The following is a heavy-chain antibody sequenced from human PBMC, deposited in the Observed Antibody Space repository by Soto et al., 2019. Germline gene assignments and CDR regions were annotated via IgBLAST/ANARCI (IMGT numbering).Heavy chain of an antibody. D-gene: IGHD4-17*01. V-gene: IGHV3-21*04. J-gene: IGHJ4*02. Sequence: GGPLRLSCAAYGGPFSSYSRNWVRHAPGKGLEWVSSISSSSSYIYYADSVKGRFTISRDNAKNSLYLQMNSLRAEDTAVYYCAKAFAYGDYVFDYWGQGTLVTVSS. CDR2: ISSSSSYI. CDR3: AKAFAYGDYVFDY. CDR1: GGPFSSYS.